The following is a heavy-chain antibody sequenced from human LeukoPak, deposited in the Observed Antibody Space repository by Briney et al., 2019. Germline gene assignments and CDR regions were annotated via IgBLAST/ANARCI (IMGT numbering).Heavy chain of an antibody. V-gene: IGHV3-23*01. CDR2: FSGPGKT. CDR1: GFTLSSA. CDR3: AKAWWSTSSGGDSFGI. J-gene: IGHJ3*02. Sequence: PGGSLRLSCAASGFTLSSAMSWVCQAPGKGLEWVSGFSGPGKTYYADSVKGRFTISRDTSKSTLYLQINSLRAEDTAVYYCAKAWWSTSSGGDSFGIWGQGTMVTVSS. D-gene: IGHD6-6*01.